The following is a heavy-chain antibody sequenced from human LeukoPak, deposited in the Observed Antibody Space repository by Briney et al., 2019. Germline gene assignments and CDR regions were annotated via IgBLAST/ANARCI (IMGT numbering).Heavy chain of an antibody. V-gene: IGHV3-74*01. CDR2: INGDGSTT. D-gene: IGHD4-23*01. CDR1: GFTFRNNW. CDR3: ARDRRTVVTLDAFDI. J-gene: IGHJ3*02. Sequence: PGGSLRLSCAASGFTFRNNWMHWVRQAPGKGLVWVSYINGDGSTTNYADSVKGRITISRDNAKNSLYLQMNSLRAEDTAVYYCARDRRTVVTLDAFDIWGQGTMVTVSS.